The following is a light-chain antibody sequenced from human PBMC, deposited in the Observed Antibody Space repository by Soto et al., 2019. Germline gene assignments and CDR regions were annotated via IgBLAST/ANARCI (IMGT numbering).Light chain of an antibody. V-gene: IGKV1-6*01. CDR2: AAS. Sequence: AIQMTQSPSSLSASVGDRVTITCGASQGIRNDLGWYQQKPGKAPKLLIYAASSLQSGVPSRFSGSGSGTDFTLTISSLQPEDFAAYYCLQDYNYMWTFGQGTKVEIK. CDR3: LQDYNYMWT. J-gene: IGKJ1*01. CDR1: QGIRND.